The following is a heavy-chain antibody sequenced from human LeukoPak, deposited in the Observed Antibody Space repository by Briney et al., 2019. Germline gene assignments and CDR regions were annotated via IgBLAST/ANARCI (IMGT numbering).Heavy chain of an antibody. D-gene: IGHD6-6*01. CDR1: GGSISSGSYY. Sequence: PSQTLSLTCTVSGGSISSGSYYWSWIRQPAGKGLEWIGRIYTSGSTNYNPSLKSRVTISVDTSKNQFSLKLSSVTAADTAVYYCARDRRIAARPGYYYYYYMDVWGKGTTVTVSS. CDR3: ARDRRIAARPGYYYYYYMDV. V-gene: IGHV4-61*02. CDR2: IYTSGST. J-gene: IGHJ6*03.